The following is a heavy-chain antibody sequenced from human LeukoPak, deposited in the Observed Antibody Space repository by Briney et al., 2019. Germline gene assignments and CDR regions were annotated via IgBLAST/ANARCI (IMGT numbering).Heavy chain of an antibody. CDR2: INPNSGGT. CDR1: GYTFTGYY. CDR3: ARGFGCSGGSCLSRQILYFDY. V-gene: IGHV1-2*02. J-gene: IGHJ4*02. Sequence: SVKVSCKASGYTFTGYYMHWVRQAPGQGLEWMGWINPNSGGTNYAQKFQGRVTMTRDTSISTAYMELSRLRSDDTAVYYCARGFGCSGGSCLSRQILYFDYWGQGTLVTVSS. D-gene: IGHD2-15*01.